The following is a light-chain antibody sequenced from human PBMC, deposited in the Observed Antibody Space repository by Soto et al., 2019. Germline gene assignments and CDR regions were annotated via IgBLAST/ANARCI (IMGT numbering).Light chain of an antibody. CDR1: QDIRND. J-gene: IGKJ1*01. CDR3: LQDFNYPWT. CDR2: AAS. Sequence: AIQMTQSPSSLSASVGDRVTITCRASQDIRNDLGWYKQKPGKTPKLLIFAASSLQSGVPSRLSGSGSGTDFTLTISSLQPEDFATYYCLQDFNYPWTFGQGTKVEIE. V-gene: IGKV1-6*01.